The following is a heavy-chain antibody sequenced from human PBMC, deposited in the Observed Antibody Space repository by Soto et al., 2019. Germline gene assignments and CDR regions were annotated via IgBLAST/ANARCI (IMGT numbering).Heavy chain of an antibody. J-gene: IGHJ6*02. CDR1: GYSFGSYW. CDR3: ARLGHDYSNSGMDV. D-gene: IGHD4-4*01. Sequence: ESLKISCKGSGYSFGSYWIGWVRQMPGKGLEYMGKIDPAESDSNYSPSFQGHVTISVDKPISTAYLQWSSLKASDTATYYCARLGHDYSNSGMDVWGQGTTVTVSS. CDR2: IDPAESDS. V-gene: IGHV5-10-1*01.